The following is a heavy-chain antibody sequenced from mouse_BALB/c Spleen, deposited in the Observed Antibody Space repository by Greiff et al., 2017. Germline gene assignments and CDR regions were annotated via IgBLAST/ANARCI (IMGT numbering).Heavy chain of an antibody. Sequence: VHVKQSGAELVKPGASVKLSCTASGFNIKDTYMHWVKQRPEQGLEWIGRIDPANGNTKYDPQFQGKATITADTSSNTAYLQLSSLTSEDTAVYYCARGYGSPAWFAYWGQGTLVTVSA. CDR1: GFNIKDTY. CDR2: IDPANGNT. D-gene: IGHD2-1*01. CDR3: ARGYGSPAWFAY. V-gene: IGHV14-3*02. J-gene: IGHJ3*01.